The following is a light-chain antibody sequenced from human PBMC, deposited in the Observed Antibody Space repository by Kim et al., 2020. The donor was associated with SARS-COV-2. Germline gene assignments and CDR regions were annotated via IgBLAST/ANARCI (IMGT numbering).Light chain of an antibody. CDR3: QQSYSPVYS. V-gene: IGKV1-39*01. J-gene: IGKJ2*03. Sequence: SASVGDRVTITCRASHSISTYLHWYQHIRGKAPRLLIYGASTLQSGVPSRFSGSGSGTDFTLTISSLQAEDFATYYCQQSYSPVYSFGQGTKLEIK. CDR2: GAS. CDR1: HSISTY.